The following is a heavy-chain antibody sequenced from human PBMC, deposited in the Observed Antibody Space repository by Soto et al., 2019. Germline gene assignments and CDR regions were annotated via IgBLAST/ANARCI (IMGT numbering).Heavy chain of an antibody. CDR2: ISDSGDST. V-gene: IGHV3-23*01. CDR1: GFTFSSYD. CDR3: ARKNVVVLGNYGFL. J-gene: IGHJ4*02. Sequence: GGSLRLSCAASGFTFSSYDMHWVRQGTGQGLEWVSSISDSGDSTYSADSVKGRFTISRDNSKNTLYLQMNSLRAEDTAVYYCARKNVVVLGNYGFLWGQGTLVTVSS. D-gene: IGHD2-15*01.